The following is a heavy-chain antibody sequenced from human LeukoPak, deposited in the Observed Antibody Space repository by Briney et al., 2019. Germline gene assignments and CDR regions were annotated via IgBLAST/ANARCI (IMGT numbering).Heavy chain of an antibody. V-gene: IGHV3-43*01. D-gene: IGHD2-2*01. Sequence: GGSLRLSCAASGFTFDDYTMHWVRQAPGKGLEWVSLISWDGGSTYYADSVKGRFTISRDNSKNTLYPQMNSLRAEDTAVYYCAKTGSRHCSSTSCTLYWGQGTLVTVSS. J-gene: IGHJ4*02. CDR3: AKTGSRHCSSTSCTLY. CDR2: ISWDGGST. CDR1: GFTFDDYT.